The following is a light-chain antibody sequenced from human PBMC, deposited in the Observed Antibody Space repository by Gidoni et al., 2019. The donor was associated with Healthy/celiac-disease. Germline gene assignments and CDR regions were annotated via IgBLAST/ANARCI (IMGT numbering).Light chain of an antibody. CDR3: QSYDSSLEVV. CDR2: VNS. J-gene: IGLJ2*01. CDR1: SSNTGAGYD. Sequence: QSVLTQPPSVSGAPGQRVTISCSGSSSNTGAGYDVHWYQHLPGTAPKLLIFVNSNRPSGVPDRFSGSKSGTSASLAITGLQAEDEATYYCQSYDSSLEVVFGGGTKLTVL. V-gene: IGLV1-40*01.